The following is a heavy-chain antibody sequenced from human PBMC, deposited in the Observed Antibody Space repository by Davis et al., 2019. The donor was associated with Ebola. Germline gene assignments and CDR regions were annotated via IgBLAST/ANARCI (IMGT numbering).Heavy chain of an antibody. CDR1: GYTFTRNW. CDR2: MYPGDSDT. V-gene: IGHV5-51*01. CDR3: TRHQRGSYGSGSYNWFDP. D-gene: IGHD3-10*01. J-gene: IGHJ5*02. Sequence: GESLKISCKASGYTFTRNWIGWVRQMPGKGLEWMGIMYPGDSDTRYSPSFQGQVTISADKSINTAYLQWSSLKASDTAMYYCTRHQRGSYGSGSYNWFDPWGQGTLVTVSS.